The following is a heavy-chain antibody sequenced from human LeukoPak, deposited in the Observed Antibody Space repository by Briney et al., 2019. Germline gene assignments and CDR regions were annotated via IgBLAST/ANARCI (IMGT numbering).Heavy chain of an antibody. CDR3: AKDRVGCSSTSCYGEGFDY. CDR1: GFTFSSYG. Sequence: GGSLRLSCAASGFTFSSYGTSWVRQAPGKGLEWVSGISGGGDSKYYANSVKGRFTISRDNSKNTLYLQMNSLRVEDTAVYYCAKDRVGCSSTSCYGEGFDYWGQGTLVTVSS. J-gene: IGHJ4*02. V-gene: IGHV3-23*01. D-gene: IGHD2-2*01. CDR2: ISGGGDSK.